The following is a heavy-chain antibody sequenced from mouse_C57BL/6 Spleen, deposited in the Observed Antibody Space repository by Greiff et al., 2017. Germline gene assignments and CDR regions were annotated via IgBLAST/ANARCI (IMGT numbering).Heavy chain of an antibody. CDR1: GYTFTSYW. J-gene: IGHJ4*01. CDR2: IHPNSGST. D-gene: IGHD2-1*01. V-gene: IGHV1-64*01. CDR3: ARGVYYGNYYAMDY. Sequence: QVQLQQPGAELVKPGASVKLSCKASGYTFTSYWMHWVKQRPGQGLEWIGMIHPNSGSTNYNEKFKSKATLTVDKSSSTAYMQLSSLTSEDSAVYYCARGVYYGNYYAMDYWGQVTSVTVSS.